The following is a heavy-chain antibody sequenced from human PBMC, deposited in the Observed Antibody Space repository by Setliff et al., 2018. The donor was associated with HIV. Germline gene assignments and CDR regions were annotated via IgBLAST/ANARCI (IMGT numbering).Heavy chain of an antibody. J-gene: IGHJ4*02. Sequence: GGSLRLSCAASGFTLSSYWMHWVRQAPGKGLVYVSHINGDGSTTTYADSVKGRFTISRDNAKNTLYLQMNSLRAEDTAVYYCAISTRPYWGQGTLVTVSS. CDR3: AISTRPY. CDR1: GFTLSSYW. V-gene: IGHV3-74*01. D-gene: IGHD6-6*01. CDR2: INGDGSTT.